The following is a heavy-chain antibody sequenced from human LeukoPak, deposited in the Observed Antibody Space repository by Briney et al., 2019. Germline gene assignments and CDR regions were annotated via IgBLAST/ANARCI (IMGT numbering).Heavy chain of an antibody. V-gene: IGHV4-31*03. D-gene: IGHD2-15*01. CDR1: GGSISSGGYY. J-gene: IGHJ4*02. CDR2: IYYSGST. Sequence: PSQTLSLTCTVSGGSISSGGYYWSWIRQHPGKGLEWIGYIYYSGSTYYNPSLKSRVTISVDTSKNQFSLKLSSVTAADTAVYYCASTIVVVVAAQVIWGQGTLVTVSS. CDR3: ASTIVVVVAAQVI.